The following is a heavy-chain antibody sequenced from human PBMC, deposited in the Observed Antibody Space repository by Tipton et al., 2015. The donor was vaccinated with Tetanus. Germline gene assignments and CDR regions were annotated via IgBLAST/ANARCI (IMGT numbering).Heavy chain of an antibody. CDR2: ISWNSASI. D-gene: IGHD3-10*01. J-gene: IGHJ4*02. CDR3: TKDRSDWGSGSYGFDY. V-gene: IGHV3-9*01. Sequence: SLRLSCAASGFTFEDFAMHWVRQVPGQGLEWVAGISWNSASIAYADSVKGRFIISRDNAKDSLDLQMNSLRAEDTALYYCTKDRSDWGSGSYGFDYWGQGTLVAVSS. CDR1: GFTFEDFA.